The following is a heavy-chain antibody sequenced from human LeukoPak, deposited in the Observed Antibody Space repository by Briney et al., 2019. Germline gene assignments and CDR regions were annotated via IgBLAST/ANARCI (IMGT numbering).Heavy chain of an antibody. V-gene: IGHV4-31*11. CDR3: ARAGFYYDSSGLLDH. D-gene: IGHD3-22*01. CDR1: GGSISSGTYY. CDR2: IYYNGNT. Sequence: SQTLSLTCAVSGGSISSGTYYWSWIRQHPGKGLEWIGYIYYNGNTYYNPSLKSRLTISADTSKNQFSLKLSSVTAADTAVYYCARAGFYYDSSGLLDHWGQGTLVTVSS. J-gene: IGHJ4*02.